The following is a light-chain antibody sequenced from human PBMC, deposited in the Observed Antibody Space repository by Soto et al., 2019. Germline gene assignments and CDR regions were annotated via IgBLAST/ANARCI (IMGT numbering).Light chain of an antibody. CDR2: EVN. CDR1: SSDVGGYKY. Sequence: QSALTQPPSASGSPGQSVTISCTGTSSDVGGYKYVSWYQQHPGKAPKLMLFEVNKRPSGVPDRFSGSKSGNTASLTVSGLQAEDEADYYCSSYAGINNLGFFGTGTKLTVL. CDR3: SSYAGINNLGF. J-gene: IGLJ1*01. V-gene: IGLV2-8*01.